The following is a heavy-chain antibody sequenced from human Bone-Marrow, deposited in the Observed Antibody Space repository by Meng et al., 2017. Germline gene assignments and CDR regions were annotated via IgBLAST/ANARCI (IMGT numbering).Heavy chain of an antibody. J-gene: IGHJ6*02. CDR1: GFTFSSYA. CDR2: ISYDGSNK. Sequence: GESLKISCAASGFTFSSYAMHWVRQAPGKGLEWVAVISYDGSNKYYADSMKGRFTISRDNSKNTLYLQMNSLRAEDTAVYYCARGIPGIAAAGPEYYYYYGMEVWGQGTTVTVSS. D-gene: IGHD6-13*01. V-gene: IGHV3-30*01. CDR3: ARGIPGIAAAGPEYYYYYGMEV.